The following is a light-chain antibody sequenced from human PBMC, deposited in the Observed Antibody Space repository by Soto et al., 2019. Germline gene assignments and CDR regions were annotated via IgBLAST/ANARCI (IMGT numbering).Light chain of an antibody. J-gene: IGLJ1*01. V-gene: IGLV1-40*01. CDR1: GSNIGAGYE. Sequence: QSVLTQPPSVSGAPGQRVTISCTGSGSNIGAGYEVHWYQHRPGTAPKLLVFGDSHRPSGVPDRFSGSKSGTSAPLAITGLQAEDEGDYYCQSYDSTLDARYVFGTGTKLTVL. CDR2: GDS. CDR3: QSYDSTLDARYV.